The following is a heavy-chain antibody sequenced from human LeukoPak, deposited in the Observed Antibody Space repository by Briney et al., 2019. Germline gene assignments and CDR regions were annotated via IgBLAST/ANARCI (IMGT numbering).Heavy chain of an antibody. CDR3: TRAETS. V-gene: IGHV4-31*03. Sequence: SETLSLTCTVSGGSISSGDYSWNWVRQHPGKGLEWIGHIYFSGSTSYNPSLKSRVTISLDTSKNQFSLKLRSVTAADTAVYYCTRAETSWGQGTLVTVSS. J-gene: IGHJ5*02. CDR2: IYFSGST. CDR1: GGSISSGDYS.